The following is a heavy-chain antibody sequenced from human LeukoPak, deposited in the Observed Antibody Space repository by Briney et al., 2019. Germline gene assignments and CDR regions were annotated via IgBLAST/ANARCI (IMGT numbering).Heavy chain of an antibody. CDR1: GFTVSSNY. CDR3: ARDLGELSLGAFDI. D-gene: IGHD3-16*02. Sequence: PGGSLRLSCAASGFTVSSNYMSWVRQAPGKGLEWVSVIYSGGSTYYADSVKGRFTISRDNSKNTLYLQMNSLRAEDTAVYYCARDLGELSLGAFDIWGQGKMVTVSS. J-gene: IGHJ3*02. V-gene: IGHV3-53*01. CDR2: IYSGGST.